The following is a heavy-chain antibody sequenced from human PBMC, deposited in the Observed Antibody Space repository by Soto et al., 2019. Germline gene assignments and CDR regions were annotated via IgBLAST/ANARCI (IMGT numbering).Heavy chain of an antibody. CDR1: GYTFTSYA. CDR3: ARDPHGFWTSYWFDP. Sequence: ASVKVSCKASGYTFTSYAMHWVRQAPGQGLELMGWISAYDGKTTYAEKFQGRVTLTTDTSTSTAYMELRSLRSDDTAIYYCARDPHGFWTSYWFDPWGQGTPVTVSS. V-gene: IGHV1-18*01. CDR2: ISAYDGKT. D-gene: IGHD3-3*01. J-gene: IGHJ5*02.